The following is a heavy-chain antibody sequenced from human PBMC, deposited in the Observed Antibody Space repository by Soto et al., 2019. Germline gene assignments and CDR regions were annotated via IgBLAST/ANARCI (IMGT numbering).Heavy chain of an antibody. J-gene: IGHJ6*02. CDR1: GFTYGAYE. Sequence: EVQLVESGGCLVQPGGSLRLSCAVSGFTYGAYEMNWVRQAPGKGLEWVAYISSSGSIRYYADSVQGRFTISRDNANNSLYLQMNSLRGEDTAVYFCARELRTLDRGVTYSMDVWGQGTTVTVTS. D-gene: IGHD3-10*01. CDR2: ISSSGSIR. V-gene: IGHV3-48*03. CDR3: ARELRTLDRGVTYSMDV.